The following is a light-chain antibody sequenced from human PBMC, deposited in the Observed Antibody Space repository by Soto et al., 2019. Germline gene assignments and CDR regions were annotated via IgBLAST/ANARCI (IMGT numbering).Light chain of an antibody. CDR3: QKYDSAPWT. Sequence: IQMTQSPSSLSASVGDRVTITCRASQGIRTYLAWYHQKPGKVLKLLIFSASTLQSGVPPRFSGSGSGTDFTLTISSLQPEDVASYYCQKYDSAPWTFGQGTKVEIK. J-gene: IGKJ1*01. CDR1: QGIRTY. CDR2: SAS. V-gene: IGKV1-27*01.